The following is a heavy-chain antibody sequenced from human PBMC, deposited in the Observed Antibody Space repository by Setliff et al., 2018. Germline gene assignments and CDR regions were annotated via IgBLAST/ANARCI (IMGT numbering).Heavy chain of an antibody. Sequence: SETLSLTCSAYGESFSNNYWSWIRQTPGKGLEWIGESNHGGSTSYHPSLKSRLTMSVDTSKNQFSLKVNSVSVADTAVYFCRFWDGYYKNDYWGQGTLVTVSS. CDR3: RFWDGYYKNDY. J-gene: IGHJ4*02. V-gene: IGHV4-34*01. CDR1: GESFSNNY. D-gene: IGHD3-3*01. CDR2: SNHGGST.